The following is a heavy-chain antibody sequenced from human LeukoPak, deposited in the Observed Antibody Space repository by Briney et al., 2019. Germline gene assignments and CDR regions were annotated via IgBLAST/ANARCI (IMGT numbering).Heavy chain of an antibody. CDR3: ARDEVDTAMVTTEYYYGMGV. D-gene: IGHD5-18*01. V-gene: IGHV3-11*01. CDR1: GFTFSDYY. Sequence: PGGSLRLSCAASGFTFSDYYMSWIRQAPGKGLEWVSYISSSGSTIYYADSVKGRFTISRDNAKNSLYLQMNGLRAEDTAVYYCARDEVDTAMVTTEYYYGMGVWGQGTTVIVSS. J-gene: IGHJ6*02. CDR2: ISSSGSTI.